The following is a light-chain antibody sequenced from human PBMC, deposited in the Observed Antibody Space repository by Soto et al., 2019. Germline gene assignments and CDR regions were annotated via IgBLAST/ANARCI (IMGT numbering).Light chain of an antibody. CDR3: QSYDSSLSGVI. J-gene: IGLJ2*01. CDR1: SSNIGAGYG. V-gene: IGLV1-40*01. CDR2: GDS. Sequence: QSVLTQPPSVSGAPGQRVTISWTGSSSNIGAGYGVHWYIQLPGTAPKLLVYGDSNRPSGVPDRFSGSKSDTSASLAITGLQAEDEADYYCQSYDSSLSGVIFGGGTKLTDL.